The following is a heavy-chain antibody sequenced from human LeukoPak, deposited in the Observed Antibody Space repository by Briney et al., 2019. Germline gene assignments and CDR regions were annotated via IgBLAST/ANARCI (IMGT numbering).Heavy chain of an antibody. Sequence: GGSLRLSCAGSGFTFGNSWMNWFRQAPGKGLEWVAHIKQDGSDTYVDSVKGRFTISRDIAKTSLFLHMNSLTTEDSAVYYCAREHSSHFTWGQGTLVPVSS. J-gene: IGHJ4*02. V-gene: IGHV3-7*01. CDR3: AREHSSHFT. CDR2: IKQDGSDT. CDR1: GFTFGNSW. D-gene: IGHD3-3*02.